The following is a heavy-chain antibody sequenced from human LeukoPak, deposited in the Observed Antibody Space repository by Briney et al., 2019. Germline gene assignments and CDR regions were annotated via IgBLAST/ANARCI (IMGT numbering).Heavy chain of an antibody. CDR3: ASGHYCTSTSCPGRGAFDI. J-gene: IGHJ3*02. CDR2: IYYTGSA. Sequence: PSETLSLTCTVSNGSISNYYWTWIRQPAGKGLEWIGRIYYTGSANYNPSLKSRVVMSVDTSKNQFSLKLNSVTAADTALYYCASGHYCTSTSCPGRGAFDIWGQRTMVTVSS. CDR1: NGSISNYY. D-gene: IGHD2-2*01. V-gene: IGHV4-4*07.